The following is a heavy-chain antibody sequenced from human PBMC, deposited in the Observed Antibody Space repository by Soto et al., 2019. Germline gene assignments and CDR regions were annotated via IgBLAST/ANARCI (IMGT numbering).Heavy chain of an antibody. Sequence: ASVKVSCKASGGTFSSYAISWVRQAPGQGLEWMGGIIPIFGTANYAQKFQGRVTITADESTSTAYMELSSLRSEDTAVYYCARAPSEYSYDSSGSRFDIWGQGTMVTVSS. V-gene: IGHV1-69*13. CDR1: GGTFSSYA. D-gene: IGHD3-22*01. CDR2: IIPIFGTA. J-gene: IGHJ3*02. CDR3: ARAPSEYSYDSSGSRFDI.